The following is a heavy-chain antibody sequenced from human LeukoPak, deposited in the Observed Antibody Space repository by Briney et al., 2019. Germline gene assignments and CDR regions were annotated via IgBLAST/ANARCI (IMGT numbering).Heavy chain of an antibody. Sequence: ASVKVSCKASGGTFSSYAISWVRQALGQGLEWMGGIIPIFGTANYAQKFQGRVTITADESTSTAYMELSRLRSDDTAVYYCARDQGYCSGGSCYSYFNYWGQGTLVTVSS. J-gene: IGHJ4*02. CDR2: IIPIFGTA. D-gene: IGHD2-15*01. V-gene: IGHV1-69*13. CDR1: GGTFSSYA. CDR3: ARDQGYCSGGSCYSYFNY.